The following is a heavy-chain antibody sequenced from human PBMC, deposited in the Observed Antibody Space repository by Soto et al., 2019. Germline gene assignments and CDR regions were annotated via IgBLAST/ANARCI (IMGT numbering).Heavy chain of an antibody. CDR3: AKDPSYGFYWDFDY. V-gene: IGHV3-23*01. Sequence: PGGSLRLSCAASGFTFSSYAMSWVRQAPGKGLEWVSAISGRGGSTYYADSVKGRFTISRDNSKNTLYLQMNSLRAEDTAVYYCAKDPSYGFYWDFDYWGQGTLVTVSS. J-gene: IGHJ4*02. CDR1: GFTFSSYA. CDR2: ISGRGGST. D-gene: IGHD1-26*01.